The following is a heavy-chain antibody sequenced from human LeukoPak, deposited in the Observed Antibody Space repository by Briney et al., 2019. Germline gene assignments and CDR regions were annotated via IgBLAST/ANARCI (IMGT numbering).Heavy chain of an antibody. J-gene: IGHJ4*02. CDR3: AREGLMGRGGRDY. D-gene: IGHD3-10*01. Sequence: PGGSLRLSCAASGFSLSSYAMSWVRQAPGKGLEWVSATSSSDSGTYYADSVRGRFTISRDNSKNTLYLQMNSLRAEDTAVDYCAREGLMGRGGRDYGGQGTLVTVSS. V-gene: IGHV3-23*01. CDR1: GFSLSSYA. CDR2: TSSSDSGT.